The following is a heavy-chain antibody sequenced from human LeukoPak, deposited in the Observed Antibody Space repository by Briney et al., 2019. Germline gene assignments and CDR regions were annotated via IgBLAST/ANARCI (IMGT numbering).Heavy chain of an antibody. Sequence: GGSLRLSGAASGFTFSDYYMSWIRQAPGKGLEWVSYISSSGSTIYYADSVKGRFTISRDNAKNSLYLQMNSLRAEDTAVYYCARDLRPPEIYNWNYGSWFDPWGQGTLVTVSS. V-gene: IGHV3-11*04. D-gene: IGHD1-7*01. J-gene: IGHJ5*02. CDR2: ISSSGSTI. CDR1: GFTFSDYY. CDR3: ARDLRPPEIYNWNYGSWFDP.